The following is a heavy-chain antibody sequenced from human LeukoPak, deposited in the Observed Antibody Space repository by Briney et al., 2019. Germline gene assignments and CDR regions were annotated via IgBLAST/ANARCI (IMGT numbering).Heavy chain of an antibody. CDR1: GFTFSSYA. Sequence: GGSLRLSCAASGFTFSSYAMHWVRQAPGKGLEWVAVISYDGSNKYYADSVKGRFTISRDNSKNTLYLQMNSLRAEDTAVYYCAKEFSSSSGMDVWGQGTTVTVSS. V-gene: IGHV3-30-3*01. CDR2: ISYDGSNK. D-gene: IGHD6-6*01. CDR3: AKEFSSSSGMDV. J-gene: IGHJ6*02.